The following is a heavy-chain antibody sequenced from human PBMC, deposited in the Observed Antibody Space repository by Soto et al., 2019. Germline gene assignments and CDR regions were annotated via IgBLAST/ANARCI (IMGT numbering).Heavy chain of an antibody. CDR3: ARDTPSSSYYYYGMDV. D-gene: IGHD6-6*01. CDR2: ISSSSSYI. V-gene: IGHV3-21*01. J-gene: IGHJ6*02. Sequence: GGSLRLSCAASGFSFSNYWMAWVRQAPGQGLEWVSSISSSSSYIYYADSVKGRFTISRDNAKNSLYLQMNSLRAEDTAVYYCARDTPSSSYYYYGMDVWGQGTTVTVSS. CDR1: GFSFSNYW.